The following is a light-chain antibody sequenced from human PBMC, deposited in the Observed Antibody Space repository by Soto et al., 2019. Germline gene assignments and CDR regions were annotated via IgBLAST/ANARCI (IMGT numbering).Light chain of an antibody. CDR2: EVS. J-gene: IGLJ3*02. Sequence: QSALTQPASVSGSPGQSITISCTGTSGDVGGYNYVSWYQHHPGKAPKLMIYEVSNRPSGVSNRFSGSKSGNTASLTIYGLQAEDEADYYCCSYTSSSIRVFGGGTKVTVL. CDR3: CSYTSSSIRV. V-gene: IGLV2-14*01. CDR1: SGDVGGYNY.